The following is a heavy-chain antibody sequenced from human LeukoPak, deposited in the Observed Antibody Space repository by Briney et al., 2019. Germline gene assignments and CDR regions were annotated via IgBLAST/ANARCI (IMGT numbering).Heavy chain of an antibody. J-gene: IGHJ6*03. CDR2: INPNSGGT. CDR1: GYTFTGYY. CDR3: ARGPGRCSYGFYYYYYMDV. V-gene: IGHV1-2*02. D-gene: IGHD5-18*01. Sequence: ASVKVSCKASGYTFTGYYMHWVRQAPGQGLEWMGWINPNSGGTNYAQKFQGRVTMTRDTSISTAYMELSRLRSDDTAVYYCARGPGRCSYGFYYYYYMDVWGKGTTVTVSS.